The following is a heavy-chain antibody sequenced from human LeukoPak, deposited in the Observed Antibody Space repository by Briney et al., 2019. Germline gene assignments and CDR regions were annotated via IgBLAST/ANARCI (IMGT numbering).Heavy chain of an antibody. J-gene: IGHJ4*02. CDR2: IHYSGST. CDR3: ARVPERRAFYFDY. V-gene: IGHV4-30-4*08. Sequence: SQTLSLTCTVSGGSIISGDYYWSWIRQPPGKGLEWIGYIHYSGSTYYIPSLESRVTISVDTSKKQFSLILTSVTAADTAVYYCARVPERRAFYFDYWGQGTLVTVSS. CDR1: GGSIISGDYY. D-gene: IGHD1-1*01.